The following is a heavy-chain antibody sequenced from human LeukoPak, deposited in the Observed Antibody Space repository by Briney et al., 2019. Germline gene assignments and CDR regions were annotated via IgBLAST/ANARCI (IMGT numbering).Heavy chain of an antibody. V-gene: IGHV3-23*01. D-gene: IGHD3-16*01. CDR2: LRGDGDT. CDR1: GFIFSSYA. J-gene: IGHJ4*02. Sequence: GGSLTLSCVASGFIFSSYAMSWVRRAPARGLEWVSSLRGDGDTFYADSVKGRFTLSRDGSRNTVYLHLTNLRVEDTAVYYCAKASWVSTADAVLWGQGTVVTVSS. CDR3: AKASWVSTADAVL.